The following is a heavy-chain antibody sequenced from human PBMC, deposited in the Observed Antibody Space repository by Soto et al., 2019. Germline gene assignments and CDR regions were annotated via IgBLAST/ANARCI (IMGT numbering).Heavy chain of an antibody. CDR2: MHGGGGGA. CDR1: GFTLGTYA. CDR3: AKDPGSNNVLWDGFDS. J-gene: IGHJ5*01. V-gene: IGHV3-23*04. Sequence: EVQLVESGGGLVPPGGSLRLSCAASGFTLGTYAMPWVRQTPEKGLEWVSSMHGGGGGAYYADFVKGRFTVSRANSENTVYLQMTSLRVDDSAISYCAKDPGSNNVLWDGFDSWGPGTLVTVAS. D-gene: IGHD1-26*01.